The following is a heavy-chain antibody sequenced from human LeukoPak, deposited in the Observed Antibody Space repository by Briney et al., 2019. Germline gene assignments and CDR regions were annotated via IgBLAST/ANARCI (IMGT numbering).Heavy chain of an antibody. CDR3: VRDEFTAQAWFDF. J-gene: IGHJ5*01. V-gene: IGHV1-18*01. CDR2: TSANTGHA. Sequence: ASVKVSCKASGYSFTKYGFSWVRQAPGQGLEWMGWTSANTGHANYAQNLQGRVTLTTDTSTTTAYMELRSLRFDDTAVYYCVRDEFTAQAWFDFWGQGTPVTVSS. CDR1: GYSFTKYG. D-gene: IGHD3-16*01.